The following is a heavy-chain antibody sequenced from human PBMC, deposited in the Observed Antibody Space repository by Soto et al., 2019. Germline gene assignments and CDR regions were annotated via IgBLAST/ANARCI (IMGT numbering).Heavy chain of an antibody. V-gene: IGHV4-34*01. J-gene: IGHJ4*02. CDR3: ARGRRNYYDSSGYRRTYFDY. Sequence: SETLSLTCAVYGGSFSGYYWSWIRQPPGKGLEWIGEINHSGSTNYNPSLKSRVTISVDTSKNQFSLKLSSVTAADTAVYYCARGRRNYYDSSGYRRTYFDYWGQGTLVTVSS. CDR1: GGSFSGYY. CDR2: INHSGST. D-gene: IGHD3-22*01.